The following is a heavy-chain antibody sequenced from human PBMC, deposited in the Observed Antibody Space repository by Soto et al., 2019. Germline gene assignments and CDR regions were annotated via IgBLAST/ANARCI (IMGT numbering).Heavy chain of an antibody. CDR2: IYWDGDK. J-gene: IGHJ5*02. D-gene: IGHD3-3*01. V-gene: IGHV2-5*02. CDR1: GFSLSTSGAA. CDR3: AHRATMTIFGLIIDNSIWFDP. Sequence: QINLIESGPTLVKPTQTLTLTCTLSGFSLSTSGAAVGWVRQPPGRALEWLALIYWDGDKRYNASLSNRPTITKYTSMNQVVRTLTNVYPAHTATYYCAHRATMTIFGLIIDNSIWFDPWGQGTRVSVSS.